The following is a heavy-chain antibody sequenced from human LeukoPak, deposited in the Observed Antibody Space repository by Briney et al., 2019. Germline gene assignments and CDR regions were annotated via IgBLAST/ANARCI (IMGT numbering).Heavy chain of an antibody. CDR2: IIPIFGTA. Sequence: GASVKVSCKASGGTFSSYAISWVRQAPGQGLEWMGGIIPIFGTANYAQKFQGRVTIIADESTSTAYMELSSLRSEDTAVYYCARDMKRSRARWENLGFDPWGQGTLVTVSS. V-gene: IGHV1-69*13. J-gene: IGHJ5*02. CDR1: GGTFSSYA. CDR3: ARDMKRSRARWENLGFDP. D-gene: IGHD1-26*01.